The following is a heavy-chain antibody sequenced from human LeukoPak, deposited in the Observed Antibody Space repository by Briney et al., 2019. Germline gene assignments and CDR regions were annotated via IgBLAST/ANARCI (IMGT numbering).Heavy chain of an antibody. J-gene: IGHJ4*02. CDR3: ARDPRSSGYFFDY. V-gene: IGHV3-30*04. D-gene: IGHD3-22*01. CDR2: ISYDATNE. Sequence: GGSLRLSCAASGFTFSSYVMHWVRQAPGKGLEWVTVISYDATNENYADSVKGRFTISRDNSKNTLYLQMSSLRPEDTAVYYCARDPRSSGYFFDYWGQGTLVTVSS. CDR1: GFTFSSYV.